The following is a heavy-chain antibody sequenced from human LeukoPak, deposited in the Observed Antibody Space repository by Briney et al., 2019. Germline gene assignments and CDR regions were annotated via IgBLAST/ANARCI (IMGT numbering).Heavy chain of an antibody. CDR2: IYYSGST. Sequence: PSETLSPTCTVSGGSISNYYWSWIRQPPGKGLEWIGYIYYSGSTNYNPSLKSRVTISVDTSKNQFSLKLSSVTAADTAVYYCARASLLYYFDYWGQGTLVTVSS. CDR1: GGSISNYY. V-gene: IGHV4-59*01. J-gene: IGHJ4*02. CDR3: ARASLLYYFDY.